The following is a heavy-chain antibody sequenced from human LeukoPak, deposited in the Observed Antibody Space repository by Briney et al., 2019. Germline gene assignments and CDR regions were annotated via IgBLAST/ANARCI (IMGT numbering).Heavy chain of an antibody. CDR1: GFTFSSYG. J-gene: IGHJ6*03. CDR2: ISGSGGRI. V-gene: IGHV3-23*01. D-gene: IGHD3-10*01. Sequence: GTLRLSCAASGFTFSSYGMSWVRQAPGKGLEWVSAISGSGGRIYYADSVKGRFTISRDNSKNTLYLQMNSLRAEDTAVYYCAKAGRGGAITMVRGVKGDYYYMDVGGKGTTVTISS. CDR3: AKAGRGGAITMVRGVKGDYYYMDV.